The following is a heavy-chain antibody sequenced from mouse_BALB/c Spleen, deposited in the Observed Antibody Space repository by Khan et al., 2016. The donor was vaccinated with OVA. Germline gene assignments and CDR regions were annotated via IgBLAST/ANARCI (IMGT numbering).Heavy chain of an antibody. D-gene: IGHD1-1*01. CDR3: TSLAYYYDSEGFAY. CDR2: VSTGGSYT. J-gene: IGHJ3*01. CDR1: GFTFSTYG. Sequence: EVELVESGGDLVKPGGSLKLSCAASGFTFSTYGMSWVRQAPDKRLEWVATVSTGGSYTYYPDSVKGRFTFSRDNAKNTLYLQMSGLRSEDTAMFYCTSLAYYYDSEGFAYWGQGTLVTVSA. V-gene: IGHV5-6*01.